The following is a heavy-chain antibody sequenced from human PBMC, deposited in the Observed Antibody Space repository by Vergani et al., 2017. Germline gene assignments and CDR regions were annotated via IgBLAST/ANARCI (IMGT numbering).Heavy chain of an antibody. CDR1: GFTFSSYA. CDR2: ISGSGGST. J-gene: IGHJ2*01. V-gene: IGHV3-23*01. D-gene: IGHD4-17*01. Sequence: EVQLLESGGGLVQPGGSLRLSCAASGFTFSSYAMSWVRQAPGKGLEWVSAISGSGGSTYYAESVKGRFTISRDNSKNTLYLQMNSLRAEDTAVYYCAKAVGDYGDYWYFDLWGRGTLVTVSS. CDR3: AKAVGDYGDYWYFDL.